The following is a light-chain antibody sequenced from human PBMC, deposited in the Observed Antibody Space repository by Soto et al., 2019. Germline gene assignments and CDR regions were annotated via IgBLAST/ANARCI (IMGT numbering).Light chain of an antibody. CDR1: QSLVYSDGNAY. V-gene: IGKV2-30*01. CDR3: MQATHGPPT. CDR2: KAS. J-gene: IGKJ1*01. Sequence: DVVMTQSPLSLPVTLGQPASISCRSSQSLVYSDGNAYLNWFQQRPGQSPRRLIYKASNRDSGVPDRFSGSASGTVFPLQISRVEAEDVGIYYCMQATHGPPTFGRGTRVEIK.